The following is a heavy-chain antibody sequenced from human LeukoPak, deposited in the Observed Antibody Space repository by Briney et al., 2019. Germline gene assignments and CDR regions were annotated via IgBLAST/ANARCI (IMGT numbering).Heavy chain of an antibody. V-gene: IGHV4-39*01. D-gene: IGHD3-10*01. CDR3: ARYRITMVRGGTFDY. Sequence: SETLSLTCTVSGGSISSYYWGWIRQPPGKGLEWIGSIYYSGSTYYNPSLKSRVTISVDTSKNQFSLKLSSVTAADTAVYYRARYRITMVRGGTFDYWGQGTLVTVSS. CDR1: GGSISSYY. CDR2: IYYSGST. J-gene: IGHJ4*02.